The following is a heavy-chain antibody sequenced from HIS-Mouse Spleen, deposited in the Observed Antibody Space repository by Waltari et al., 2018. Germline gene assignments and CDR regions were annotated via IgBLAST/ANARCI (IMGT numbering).Heavy chain of an antibody. J-gene: IGHJ4*02. CDR2: ISYDGSNK. D-gene: IGHD6-19*01. V-gene: IGHV3-30*18. CDR1: GFTFSSYG. CDR3: AKASSGWLDY. Sequence: QVQLVESGGGVVQPGRSLRPSCPASGFTFSSYGIHWVRQAPGKGLEWVAVISYDGSNKYYADSVKGRFTISRDNSKNTLYLQMNSLRAEDTAVYYCAKASSGWLDYWGQGTLVTVSS.